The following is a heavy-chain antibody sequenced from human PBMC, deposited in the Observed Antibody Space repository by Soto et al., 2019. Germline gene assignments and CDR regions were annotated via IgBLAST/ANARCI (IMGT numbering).Heavy chain of an antibody. CDR1: GFTFDDYA. V-gene: IGHV3-9*01. CDR2: IDWNSGRI. D-gene: IGHD3-3*01. CDR3: AKGGNYDFWRGPWDY. Sequence: ESGGGLVQPGRSLRLSCAASGFTFDDYAMHWVRQAPGKGLEWVSGIDWNSGRINYADSVKGRFTISRDSANNSLYLQMNSVRAEDTALYYCAKGGNYDFWRGPWDYWGQGTLVTVSS. J-gene: IGHJ4*02.